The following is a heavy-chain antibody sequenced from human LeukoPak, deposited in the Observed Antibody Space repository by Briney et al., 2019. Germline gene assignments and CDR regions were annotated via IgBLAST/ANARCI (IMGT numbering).Heavy chain of an antibody. Sequence: SVTLSLTYSVSGDSISRYYWNWIRQPAGKGLEWIGRVFASGTTNYNPSLTSRVSISADKSKNQVSLRLSSVTAADTAIYYCARGWKELVYWGQGALVTVSS. J-gene: IGHJ4*02. CDR1: GDSISRYY. CDR3: ARGWKELVY. V-gene: IGHV4-4*07. D-gene: IGHD1-1*01. CDR2: VFASGTT.